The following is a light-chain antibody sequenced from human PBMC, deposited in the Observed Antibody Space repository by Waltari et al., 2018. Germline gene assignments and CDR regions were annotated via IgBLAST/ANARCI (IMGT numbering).Light chain of an antibody. CDR3: TSFTSSATWV. CDR2: EVI. CDR1: SRAIGAYKT. V-gene: IGLV2-14*01. J-gene: IGLJ3*02. Sequence: QSALTQPASVSGSPGQSITISCSGPSRAIGAYKTVHWYQQHPGKAPKLMIYEVINRPSGVSNRFSGSKSGNTASLTISGLQADDESHYYCTSFTSSATWVFGGGTKVTVL.